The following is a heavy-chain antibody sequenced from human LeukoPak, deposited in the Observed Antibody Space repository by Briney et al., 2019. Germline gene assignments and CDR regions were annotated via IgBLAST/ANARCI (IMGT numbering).Heavy chain of an antibody. CDR3: ARVPVSGPGARFDY. V-gene: IGHV1-18*01. J-gene: IGHJ4*02. CDR1: GYTFTSYG. Sequence: GASVKVSCKASGYTFTSYGISWVRQAPGQGLEWMGWISAYNVNTNDAQKLQGRVTMTTDTSTTTAYMELRSLRSDDTAVYYCARVPVSGPGARFDYWGRGTLVTVSS. D-gene: IGHD4-11*01. CDR2: ISAYNVNT.